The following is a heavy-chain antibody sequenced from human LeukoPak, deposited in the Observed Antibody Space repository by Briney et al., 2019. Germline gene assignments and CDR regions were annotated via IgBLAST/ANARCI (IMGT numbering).Heavy chain of an antibody. CDR3: ARDKANTYGMDV. J-gene: IGHJ6*02. V-gene: IGHV3-23*01. CDR1: GFTFSSYA. CDR2: ISGSGGST. Sequence: PGGSLRLSCAASGFTFSSYAMSWVRQAPGKGLEWVSAISGSGGSTYYADSVKGRFTISRDNSKNTLYLQMNSLRAEDTAVYYCARDKANTYGMDVWGQGTTVTVSS.